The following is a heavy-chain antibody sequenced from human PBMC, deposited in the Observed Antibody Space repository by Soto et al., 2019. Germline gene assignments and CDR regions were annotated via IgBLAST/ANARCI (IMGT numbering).Heavy chain of an antibody. J-gene: IGHJ4*02. D-gene: IGHD1-26*01. CDR3: AKYGMGNIAHRRLDS. Sequence: EVQLLESGGGLVQPGGSLRLSCAPSGFTFSSCVMTWVRQAPGKGLEWVSTIDGSGATTHYADSVKGRFTISRDNSKTTLYLQMNSLRTEDTAVYYCAKYGMGNIAHRRLDSWGQGTLATVSS. CDR1: GFTFSSCV. CDR2: IDGSGATT. V-gene: IGHV3-23*01.